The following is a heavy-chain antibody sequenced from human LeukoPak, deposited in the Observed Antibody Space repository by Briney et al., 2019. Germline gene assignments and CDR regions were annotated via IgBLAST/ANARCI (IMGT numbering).Heavy chain of an antibody. CDR1: GGSISTYH. V-gene: IGHV4-4*08. CDR3: ARRITCMDV. CDR2: IYTSGST. D-gene: IGHD3-10*01. Sequence: SETLSLTCTVSGGSISTYHWSWIRQPPGKGLEWIGYIYTSGSTSYNPSLNSRVNISVDTSKNQFSLKLTSVTAADTAVYYCARRITCMDVWGNGTTVTVSS. J-gene: IGHJ6*03.